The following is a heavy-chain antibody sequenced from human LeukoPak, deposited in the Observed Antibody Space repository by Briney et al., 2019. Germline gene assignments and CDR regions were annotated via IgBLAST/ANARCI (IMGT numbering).Heavy chain of an antibody. V-gene: IGHV3-23*01. D-gene: IGHD6-19*01. CDR3: AKFSLSPKRRAVVDDY. J-gene: IGHJ4*02. CDR1: GFTFSSYA. CDR2: ISGSGGST. Sequence: PGGSLRLSCAASGFTFSSYAMSWVRQAPGKGLEWVSAISGSGGSTYYADSVKGRFTISRDNSKNTLYLQMNSLRAEDTAVYYCAKFSLSPKRRAVVDDYWGQGTLVTVSS.